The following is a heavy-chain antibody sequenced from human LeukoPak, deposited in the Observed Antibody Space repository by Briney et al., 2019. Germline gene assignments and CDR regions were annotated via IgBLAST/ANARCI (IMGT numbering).Heavy chain of an antibody. D-gene: IGHD1-26*01. Sequence: PSETLSLTCTVSGGSISSSSYSWGWIRQPPGKGLEWIGSIYYSGSTYYNPSLKSRVTISVDTSKNQFSLKLSSVTAADTAVYYCASKWEPSSEAPFDPWGQGTLVTVSS. V-gene: IGHV4-39*01. CDR2: IYYSGST. J-gene: IGHJ5*02. CDR1: GGSISSSSYS. CDR3: ASKWEPSSEAPFDP.